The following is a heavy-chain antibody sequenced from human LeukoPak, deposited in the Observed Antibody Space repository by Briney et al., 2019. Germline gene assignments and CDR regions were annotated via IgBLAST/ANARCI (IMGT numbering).Heavy chain of an antibody. CDR3: ARDMSPGGFDI. CDR1: GYTFTGNY. Sequence: ASVKVSCKASGYTFTGNYMHWVRQAPGQGLEWMGWINPNSGNTGYAQKFQGRVTMTRNTSISTAYMELSSLRSEDTAVYYCARDMSPGGFDIWGQGTMVTVSS. J-gene: IGHJ3*02. CDR2: INPNSGNT. D-gene: IGHD3-10*01. V-gene: IGHV1-8*01.